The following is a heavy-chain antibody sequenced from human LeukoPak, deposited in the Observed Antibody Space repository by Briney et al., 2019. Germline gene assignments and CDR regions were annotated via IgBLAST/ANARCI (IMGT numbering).Heavy chain of an antibody. CDR3: ARVVSSSWYGYNWFDP. V-gene: IGHV1-18*01. J-gene: IGHJ5*02. CDR1: GYTFTSYG. D-gene: IGHD6-13*01. Sequence: ASVKVSCKASGYTFTSYGISWVRQAPGQGLEWMGWISAYNGNTNYAQKLQGRVTMTTDTSTSTAYMELRSLRSDDTAVYYCARVVSSSWYGYNWFDPWGQGALVTVSS. CDR2: ISAYNGNT.